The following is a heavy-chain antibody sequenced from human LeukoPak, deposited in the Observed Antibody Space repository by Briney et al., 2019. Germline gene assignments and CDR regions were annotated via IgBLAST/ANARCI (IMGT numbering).Heavy chain of an antibody. CDR3: ARLHSSGWYYFDY. CDR1: GGSISSYY. J-gene: IGHJ4*02. CDR2: IYYSGST. Sequence: SETLSLTCTVSGGSISSYYWSWIRQPPRKGLEWIGYIYYSGSTNYNPSLKSRVTISVDTSKNQFSLKLSSVTAADTAVYYCARLHSSGWYYFDYWGQGTLVTVSS. V-gene: IGHV4-59*08. D-gene: IGHD6-19*01.